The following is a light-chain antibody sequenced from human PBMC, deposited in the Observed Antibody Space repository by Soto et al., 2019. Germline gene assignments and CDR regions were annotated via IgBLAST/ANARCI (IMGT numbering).Light chain of an antibody. CDR3: CSYVGSYTSYV. V-gene: IGLV2-11*01. Sequence: QSALTQPRSVSGSPGQSVTISCTGTSSDVGTYNFVSWYQQHPGKAPKFMIYDVTNRPSGFPDRFSGSKSGNTASLTISGLQADDEADYYCCSYVGSYTSYVFGTRTKVTLL. J-gene: IGLJ1*01. CDR2: DVT. CDR1: SSDVGTYNF.